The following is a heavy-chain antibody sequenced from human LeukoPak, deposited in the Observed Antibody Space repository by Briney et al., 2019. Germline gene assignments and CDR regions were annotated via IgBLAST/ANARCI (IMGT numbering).Heavy chain of an antibody. Sequence: GGSLRLSCVASRFQFSSYAMSWVRQAPGKGLEWVSSISSSSSYIYYADSVKGRFTISRDNAKNSLYLQMNSLRAEDTAVYYCARDHAFDYWGQGTLVTVSS. CDR2: ISSSSSYI. J-gene: IGHJ4*02. CDR3: ARDHAFDY. V-gene: IGHV3-21*01. CDR1: RFQFSSYA.